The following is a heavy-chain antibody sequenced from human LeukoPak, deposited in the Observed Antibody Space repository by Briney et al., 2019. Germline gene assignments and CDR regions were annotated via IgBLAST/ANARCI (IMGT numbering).Heavy chain of an antibody. D-gene: IGHD3-22*01. V-gene: IGHV4-38-2*02. J-gene: IGHJ4*02. Sequence: SETLSLTCTVSGYSISSGYYWGWIRQPPGKGLEWIGSIYHSGSTYYNPSLKSRVTISVDTSKNQFSLKLSSVTAADTAVYYCARDDYYYDSSGYYFSRDTYYFDYWGQGTLVTVSS. CDR2: IYHSGST. CDR3: ARDDYYYDSSGYYFSRDTYYFDY. CDR1: GYSISSGYY.